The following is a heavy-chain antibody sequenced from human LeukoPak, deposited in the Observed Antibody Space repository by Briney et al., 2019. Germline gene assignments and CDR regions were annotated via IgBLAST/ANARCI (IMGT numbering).Heavy chain of an antibody. V-gene: IGHV3-23*01. CDR3: AKVSHDFWSGYIGVDAFDI. J-gene: IGHJ3*02. D-gene: IGHD3-3*01. Sequence: GGSLRLSCAASGFTFSSYAMSWVRQAPGKGLEWVSAISGSGGSTYYADSVKGRFTISRDNSKNTLYLQMNSLRAEDTAVYYCAKVSHDFWSGYIGVDAFDIWGQGTMVTVSS. CDR1: GFTFSSYA. CDR2: ISGSGGST.